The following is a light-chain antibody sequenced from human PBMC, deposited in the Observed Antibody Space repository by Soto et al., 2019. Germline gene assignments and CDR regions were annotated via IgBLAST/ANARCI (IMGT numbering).Light chain of an antibody. V-gene: IGKV3-20*01. J-gene: IGKJ5*01. Sequence: IVLTQSPDTLSLSPGAGATLSCRASQDVSVSLAWYQQRPGQAPRLLIYGASTRATGIPDRFSGSGSGTDFTLTISRVEPEDFAVYYCQQYVSLPITFGQGTRLEI. CDR1: QDVSVS. CDR2: GAS. CDR3: QQYVSLPIT.